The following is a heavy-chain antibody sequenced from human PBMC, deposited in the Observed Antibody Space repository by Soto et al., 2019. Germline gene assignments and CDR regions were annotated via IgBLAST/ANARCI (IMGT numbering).Heavy chain of an antibody. V-gene: IGHV3-48*03. CDR2: ISSSGSTI. Sequence: SLRLSRAASGFTFSSYEMNWVRQAPGKRLEWVSYISSSGSTIYYAESVKGRFTISRDNAKNSLYLQINSLSAEDTAVYYCAREREQLAVYYYYGMDVWGQGTTVTVSS. CDR1: GFTFSSYE. D-gene: IGHD6-13*01. CDR3: AREREQLAVYYYYGMDV. J-gene: IGHJ6*02.